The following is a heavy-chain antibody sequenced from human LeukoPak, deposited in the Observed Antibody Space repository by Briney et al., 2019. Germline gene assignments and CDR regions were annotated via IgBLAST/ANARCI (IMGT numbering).Heavy chain of an antibody. CDR2: ISSSSSYI. J-gene: IGHJ4*02. Sequence: PGRSLRLSFAASGFTFSSYSMNWVCQAPGKGLEWGLSISSSSSYIYYADSVKGRFTISRDNAKNSLYLQMNSLRAEDTAVYYCARVRDYGAVDYWGQGTLVTVSS. CDR1: GFTFSSYS. D-gene: IGHD4-17*01. V-gene: IGHV3-21*01. CDR3: ARVRDYGAVDY.